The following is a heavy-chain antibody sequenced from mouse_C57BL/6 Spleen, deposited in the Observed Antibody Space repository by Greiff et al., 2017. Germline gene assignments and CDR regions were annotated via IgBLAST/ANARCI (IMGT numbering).Heavy chain of an antibody. CDR2: IYPGDGDT. Sequence: QVQLQQSGAELVKPGASVKISCKASGYAFSSYWMNWVKQRPGKGLEWIGQIYPGDGDTNYNGKFKGKATLTADKSSSTAYMQLSSLTSEDSAVYFCARLGITTVVADYWGQGTTLTVSS. J-gene: IGHJ2*01. CDR3: ARLGITTVVADY. D-gene: IGHD1-1*01. V-gene: IGHV1-80*01. CDR1: GYAFSSYW.